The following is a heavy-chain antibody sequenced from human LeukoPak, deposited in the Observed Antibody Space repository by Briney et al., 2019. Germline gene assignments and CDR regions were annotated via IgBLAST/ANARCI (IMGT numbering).Heavy chain of an antibody. V-gene: IGHV3-15*04. CDR2: TVSEIDGGTT. D-gene: IGHD1-7*01. CDR1: GFTFNYAW. CDR3: TTDEDWNYARKDV. Sequence: GGSLRLSCAASGFTFNYAWMSWVRQVPGKGLEWVGQTVSEIDGGTTDYAAPVKGRFTISRDDSKSTLYLQMNSLKIEDTAVYYCTTDEDWNYARKDVWGQGTTVTVSS. J-gene: IGHJ6*02.